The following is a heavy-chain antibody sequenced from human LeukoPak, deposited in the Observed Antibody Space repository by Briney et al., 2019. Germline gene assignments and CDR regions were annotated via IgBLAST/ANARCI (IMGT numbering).Heavy chain of an antibody. CDR3: GRVAPGGRHIDY. Sequence: GGSLRLSCAASGFAFSTYGMHWVRQAPGKGLEGVAVIWFDGSNKYYADSVKGRFTISRDNSENTLYLQMNSLRAEDTAVYYCGRVAPGGRHIDYWGQGTLVTVSS. V-gene: IGHV3-33*01. CDR1: GFAFSTYG. D-gene: IGHD2-15*01. J-gene: IGHJ4*02. CDR2: IWFDGSNK.